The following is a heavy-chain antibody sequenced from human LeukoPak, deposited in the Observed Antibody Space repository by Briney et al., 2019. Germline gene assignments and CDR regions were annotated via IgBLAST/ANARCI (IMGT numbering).Heavy chain of an antibody. Sequence: GASVKVSCKASGGTFSSYAISWVRQAPGQGLEWMGGIIPIFGTANYAQKFQGRVTITADESTSTAYMELSSLRSEDTAVYYCARGDPYKYGSGTYLYWGQGTLVTVS. CDR3: ARGDPYKYGSGTYLY. J-gene: IGHJ4*02. V-gene: IGHV1-69*13. CDR1: GGTFSSYA. CDR2: IIPIFGTA. D-gene: IGHD3-10*01.